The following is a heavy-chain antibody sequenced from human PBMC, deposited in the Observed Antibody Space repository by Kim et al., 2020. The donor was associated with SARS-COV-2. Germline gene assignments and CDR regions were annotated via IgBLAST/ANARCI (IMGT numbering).Heavy chain of an antibody. CDR3: TTIGNPAYFNS. CDR2: IKSESDDGTT. J-gene: IGHJ4*02. V-gene: IGHV3-15*01. Sequence: GGSLRLSCAASGFTVRNAWMSWVRQAPGKGLEWVGRIKSESDDGTTDCAAPLKGRFTISRDDSKNTLSLQVNSLNTDDTAMYFCTTIGNPAYFNSWGQGT. CDR1: GFTVRNAW. D-gene: IGHD1-1*01.